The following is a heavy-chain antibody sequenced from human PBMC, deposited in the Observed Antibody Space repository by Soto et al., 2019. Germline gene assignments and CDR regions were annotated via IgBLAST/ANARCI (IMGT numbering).Heavy chain of an antibody. J-gene: IGHJ6*02. CDR3: ARRAHMSRRGETFSYYYYGMDV. CDR2: IDPIDSYT. D-gene: IGHD3-16*01. V-gene: IGHV5-10-1*01. Sequence: PGESLKISCKGSGYSFTSYCIGWVRQMPGKGLEWMGRIDPIDSYTNYSPSFQGHVTISADKSISTAYLQWSSLKASDTAMYYCARRAHMSRRGETFSYYYYGMDVWGQGTTVTVSS. CDR1: GYSFTSYC.